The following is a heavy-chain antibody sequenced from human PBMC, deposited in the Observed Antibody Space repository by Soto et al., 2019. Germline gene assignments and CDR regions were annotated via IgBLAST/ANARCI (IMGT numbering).Heavy chain of an antibody. V-gene: IGHV3-30*18. CDR3: AKDAYYDILTGYYNGMDV. Sequence: QVQLVESGGGVVQPGRSLRLSCAASGFTFSSYGMHWVRQAPGKGLEWVAVISYDGSNKYYADSVKGRFTISRDNSKNPLYLQMNSLRAEDTAVYYCAKDAYYDILTGYYNGMDVWGQGTTVTVSS. D-gene: IGHD3-9*01. CDR2: ISYDGSNK. J-gene: IGHJ6*02. CDR1: GFTFSSYG.